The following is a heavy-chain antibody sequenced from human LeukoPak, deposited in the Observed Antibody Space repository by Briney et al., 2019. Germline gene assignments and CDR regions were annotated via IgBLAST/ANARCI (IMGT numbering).Heavy chain of an antibody. D-gene: IGHD2-15*01. CDR3: ASPPPPYCSGGSCYSPTSYFDY. CDR2: IIGSAGAT. J-gene: IGHJ4*02. V-gene: IGHV3-23*01. CDR1: GFTFSNYP. Sequence: GGSLRLSCEGSGFTFSNYPMSWVRQAPGKGLEWVSTIIGSAGATYSADSVKGRFTISRDNSKNTLYLQMNGLRAEDTAVYYCASPPPPYCSGGSCYSPTSYFDYWGQGTLVAVSS.